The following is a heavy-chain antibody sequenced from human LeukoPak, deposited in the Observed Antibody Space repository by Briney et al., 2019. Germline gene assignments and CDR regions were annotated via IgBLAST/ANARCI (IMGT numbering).Heavy chain of an antibody. CDR3: ARASYGDYLLVMDV. D-gene: IGHD4-17*01. CDR1: GASISTAGYY. V-gene: IGHV4-31*03. CDR2: IYYTGAI. J-gene: IGHJ6*02. Sequence: PSETLSLTCSFSGASISTAGYYWPWIRQPPGEDLEWVGYIYYTGAIDYNPSLKSRLTISLDTSKNQFSLKLSSVTAADTAVYYCARASYGDYLLVMDVWGQGTTVTVSS.